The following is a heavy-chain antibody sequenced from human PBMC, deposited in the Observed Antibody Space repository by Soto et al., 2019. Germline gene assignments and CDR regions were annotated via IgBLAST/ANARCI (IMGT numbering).Heavy chain of an antibody. Sequence: GGSLRLSCAASGFTFSSYAMHWVRQAPGKGLEWVAVISYDGSNKYYADSVKGRFTISRDNSKNTLYLQMNSLRAEDTAVYYCAKSRRDGYNYFDYWGQGTLVTVSS. V-gene: IGHV3-30*04. CDR3: AKSRRDGYNYFDY. D-gene: IGHD5-12*01. J-gene: IGHJ4*02. CDR1: GFTFSSYA. CDR2: ISYDGSNK.